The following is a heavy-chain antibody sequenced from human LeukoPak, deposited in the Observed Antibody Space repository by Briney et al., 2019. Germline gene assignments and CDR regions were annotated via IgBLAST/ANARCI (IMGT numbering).Heavy chain of an antibody. CDR1: GGSISSYY. Sequence: SETLSLTCTVSGGSISSYYWSWIRQPPGKGLEWIGYIYYSGSTNYNPSFKSRVTISVDTSKNQFSLKLSSMTAADTAVYYCARVSPPDYDFWSGYYTGSWFDPWGQGTLVTVSS. D-gene: IGHD3-3*01. CDR2: IYYSGST. J-gene: IGHJ5*02. CDR3: ARVSPPDYDFWSGYYTGSWFDP. V-gene: IGHV4-59*01.